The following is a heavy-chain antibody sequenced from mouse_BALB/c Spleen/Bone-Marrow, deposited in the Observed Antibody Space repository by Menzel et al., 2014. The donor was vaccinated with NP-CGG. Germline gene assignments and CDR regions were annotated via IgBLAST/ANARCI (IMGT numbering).Heavy chain of an antibody. D-gene: IGHD2-1*01. CDR3: ARENIYGNYLWYFHV. J-gene: IGHJ1*01. CDR2: IHPNSGNT. V-gene: IGHV1S130*01. CDR1: GYTFTSSW. Sequence: VQLQQSGSVLVRPGASVELSCKASGYTFTSSWMHWAKQRPGQGLEWIGEIHPNSGNTNYNEKFKGKATLTVDTSSSTTYVNLSSLTSEDSADYYCARENIYGNYLWYFHVWGAGTTVTVSS.